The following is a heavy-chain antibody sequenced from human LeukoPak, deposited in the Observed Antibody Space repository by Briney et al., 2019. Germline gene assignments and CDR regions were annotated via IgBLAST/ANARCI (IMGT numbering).Heavy chain of an antibody. D-gene: IGHD2-2*01. CDR3: ARSGYCSSTSCYVASWAGAYYYYYGMDV. V-gene: IGHV1-69*02. J-gene: IGHJ6*02. Sequence: KISCKGSGYSFTSYWIRWVRQAPGQGLEWMGRIIPILGIANYAQKFQGRVTITADKSTSTAYTELSSLRSEDTAVYYCARSGYCSSTSCYVASWAGAYYYYYGMDVWGQGTTVTVSS. CDR1: GYSFTSYW. CDR2: IIPILGIA.